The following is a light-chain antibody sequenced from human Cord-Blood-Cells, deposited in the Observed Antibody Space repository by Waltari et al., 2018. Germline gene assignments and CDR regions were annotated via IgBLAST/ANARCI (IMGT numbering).Light chain of an antibody. V-gene: IGKV3-20*01. Sequence: EIVLTQSPGTLSLSPGERATLSCRASQSVSSSYLAWYQQKPGQAPRLLIYGASSRATGIPERFSGSRSGTDFTLTISSLQPDDFATYYCQQYNSYPWTFGQGTKVEIK. CDR1: QSVSSSY. J-gene: IGKJ1*01. CDR3: QQYNSYPWT. CDR2: GAS.